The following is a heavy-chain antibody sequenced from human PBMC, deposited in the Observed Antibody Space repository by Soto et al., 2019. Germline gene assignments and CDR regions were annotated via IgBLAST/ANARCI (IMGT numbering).Heavy chain of an antibody. CDR2: VYDADGK. V-gene: IGHV3-53*01. Sequence: DVQLVESGGGLIHRGGSLRLSCAVVGMTVSGKKYVAWVRQAPGKGLEWVSGVYDADGKYYADSVKGRFTTSRDSSKTIVYLEMNDLGPEDTAIYYCATWLQREHAYDGWGQGTTVTVSS. J-gene: IGHJ3*01. D-gene: IGHD1-1*01. CDR1: GMTVSGKKY. CDR3: ATWLQREHAYDG.